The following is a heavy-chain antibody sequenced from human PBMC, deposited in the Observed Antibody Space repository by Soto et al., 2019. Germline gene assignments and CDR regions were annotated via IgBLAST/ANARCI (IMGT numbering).Heavy chain of an antibody. CDR1: GYTFTSYG. D-gene: IGHD2-2*01. CDR3: ARGPIVVPAATYYYYYYMHV. CDR2: ISAYNGNT. V-gene: IGHV1-18*01. J-gene: IGHJ6*03. Sequence: QVQLVQSGAEVKKPGASVKVSCKASGYTFTSYGISWVRQAPGQGLEWMGWISAYNGNTNYAQKLQGRVTMTTDTSTSTDYMELRSLRSDDTAVYYCARGPIVVPAATYYYYYYMHVWGKGTTVTVSS.